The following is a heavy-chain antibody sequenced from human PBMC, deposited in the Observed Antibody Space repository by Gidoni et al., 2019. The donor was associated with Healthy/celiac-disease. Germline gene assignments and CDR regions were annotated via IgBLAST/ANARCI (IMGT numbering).Heavy chain of an antibody. Sequence: QVQLVESGGGVVQPGRSLSLSCAASGFTFSRYGMHWVRQAPGKGLEWVAVIWYDGSNKYYADSVKGRFTISRDNSKNTLYLQMNSLRAEDTAVYYCARGDIRFLEWLSANFDYWGQGTLVTVSS. CDR3: ARGDIRFLEWLSANFDY. CDR1: GFTFSRYG. D-gene: IGHD3-3*01. V-gene: IGHV3-33*01. CDR2: IWYDGSNK. J-gene: IGHJ4*02.